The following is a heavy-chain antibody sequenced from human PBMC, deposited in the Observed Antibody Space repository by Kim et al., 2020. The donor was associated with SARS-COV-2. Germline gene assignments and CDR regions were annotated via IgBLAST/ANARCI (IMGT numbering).Heavy chain of an antibody. CDR3: ARDIPHAYDSRGGGTD. D-gene: IGHD3-22*01. V-gene: IGHV3-30*07. Sequence: PVEGRVTIARDNSKNTLYLQMNSLRAEDTAVYYCARDIPHAYDSRGGGTDWGQGTLVTVSS. J-gene: IGHJ4*02.